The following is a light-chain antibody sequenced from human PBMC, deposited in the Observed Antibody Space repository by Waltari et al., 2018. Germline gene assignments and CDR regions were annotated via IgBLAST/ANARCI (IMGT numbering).Light chain of an antibody. V-gene: IGKV3-15*01. Sequence: ETVVTQSPATLSMSPGERATLSCRTRQTIGTSLAWYQQRPGQAPRLLIYRASTRATGIPDRFSGRGSETEFTLTISSLQSEDIAVYYCQQYNNWPPGTFGQGTKVEI. CDR1: QTIGTS. CDR3: QQYNNWPPGT. CDR2: RAS. J-gene: IGKJ1*01.